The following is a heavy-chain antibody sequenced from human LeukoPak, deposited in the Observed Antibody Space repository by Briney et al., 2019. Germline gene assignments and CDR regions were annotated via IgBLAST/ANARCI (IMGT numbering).Heavy chain of an antibody. CDR3: AKGGYSSSWTFDY. D-gene: IGHD6-6*01. Sequence: GRSLRLSCAASGFTFSSYGMHWVRQAPGKGLEWGAVISYDGSNKYYADSVKGRFTISRDNSKNTLYLQMNSLRAAETAVYYCAKGGYSSSWTFDYWGQGTLVTVSS. V-gene: IGHV3-30*18. CDR2: ISYDGSNK. J-gene: IGHJ4*02. CDR1: GFTFSSYG.